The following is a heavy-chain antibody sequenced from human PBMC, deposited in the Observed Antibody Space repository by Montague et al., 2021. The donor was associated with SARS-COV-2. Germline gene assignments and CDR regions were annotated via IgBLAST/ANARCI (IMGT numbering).Heavy chain of an antibody. CDR2: IHHGGST. CDR1: GGSFSTYS. J-gene: IGHJ6*03. D-gene: IGHD1-1*01. CDR3: ARLGDGGVPSPIRGVGPYYSCYYVDV. V-gene: IGHV4-34*01. Sequence: SETLSLTCAVHGGSFSTYSWNWIRQPPGKGLEWIGEIHHGGSTNYNPSLKSRVTISADTSKNQFSLKLTSVAAADTAVYYCARLGDGGVPSPIRGVGPYYSCYYVDVWGQGTPVTVSS.